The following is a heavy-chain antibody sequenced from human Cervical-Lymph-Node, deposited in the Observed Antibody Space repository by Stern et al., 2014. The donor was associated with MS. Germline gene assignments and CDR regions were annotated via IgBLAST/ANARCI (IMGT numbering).Heavy chain of an antibody. CDR3: ARDQGPHYYDSSGYPDY. J-gene: IGHJ4*02. CDR1: GFTFSSYN. CDR2: ISSSSSTI. Sequence: EVQLVESGGGLVQPGGSLRLSCAASGFTFSSYNMNWVRQAPGKGLEWVSYISSSSSTIYYADSVKGGFTISRDNAKNSLYLQMNSLRDEDTAVYYCARDQGPHYYDSSGYPDYWGQGTLVTVSS. V-gene: IGHV3-48*02. D-gene: IGHD3-22*01.